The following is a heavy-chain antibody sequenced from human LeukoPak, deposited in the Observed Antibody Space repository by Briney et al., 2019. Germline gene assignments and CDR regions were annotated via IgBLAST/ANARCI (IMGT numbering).Heavy chain of an antibody. V-gene: IGHV3-7*01. CDR1: GFTFSSYA. CDR3: VADFDY. Sequence: GGSLRLSCAASGFTFSSYAMSWVRQAPGKGLEWVANIKQNGHEESYIDSVKGRFTISRDDAENSLYLQMNSLRAEDTAVYYCVADFDYWGQGTLVTVS. CDR2: IKQNGHEE. D-gene: IGHD6-19*01. J-gene: IGHJ4*02.